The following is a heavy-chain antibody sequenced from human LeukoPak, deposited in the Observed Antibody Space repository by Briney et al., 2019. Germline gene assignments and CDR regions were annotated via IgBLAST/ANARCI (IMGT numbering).Heavy chain of an antibody. J-gene: IGHJ6*03. CDR3: AKGLRTGVGPYMGYHYYMDV. CDR2: INDNGADT. CDR1: RFTFSSYA. D-gene: IGHD3-16*01. V-gene: IGHV3-23*01. Sequence: GGSLRLSCAASRFTFSSYAMSWVRQAPGKGLKWVSTINDNGADTYYADSVKGRFTISRDNSYNTVSLQMNSLRDEDTGVYYCAKGLRTGVGPYMGYHYYMDVWGKGATVTVSS.